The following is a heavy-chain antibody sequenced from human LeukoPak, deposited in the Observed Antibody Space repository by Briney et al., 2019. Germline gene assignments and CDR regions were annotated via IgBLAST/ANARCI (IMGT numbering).Heavy chain of an antibody. D-gene: IGHD2/OR15-2a*01. CDR2: IISGSNYI. J-gene: IGHJ4*02. V-gene: IGHV3-21*01. CDR1: GFTFRSYS. CDR3: ARSLFNTSPTREIDY. Sequence: TGGSLRLSCAASGFTFRSYSMNWVRQAPGKGLEWVSCIISGSNYIYYADSVKGRFTISRDNAKNSLYLQMNSLRAEDTAVYFCARSLFNTSPTREIDYWGQGTLVTVSS.